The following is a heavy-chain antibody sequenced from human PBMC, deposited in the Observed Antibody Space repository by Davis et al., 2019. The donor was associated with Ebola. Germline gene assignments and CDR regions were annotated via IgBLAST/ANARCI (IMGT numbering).Heavy chain of an antibody. V-gene: IGHV1-69*13. CDR3: AQAWGIAAAGTVGLDY. CDR1: GYTLTSYY. J-gene: IGHJ4*02. D-gene: IGHD6-13*01. CDR2: IIPIFGTA. Sequence: AASVKVSCKASGYTLTSYYMHWVRQAPGQGLEWMGGIIPIFGTANYAQKFQGRVTITAADSTSTAYMDLSSLRSEDTAVYYCAQAWGIAAAGTVGLDYWGQGTLLIVSS.